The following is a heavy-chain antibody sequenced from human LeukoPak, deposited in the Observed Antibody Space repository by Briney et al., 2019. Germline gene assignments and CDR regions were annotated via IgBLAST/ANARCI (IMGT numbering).Heavy chain of an antibody. CDR2: IYYSGST. CDR1: GGSISSYY. D-gene: IGHD4-23*01. J-gene: IGHJ4*02. V-gene: IGHV4-59*01. Sequence: PSETLSLTCTVSGGSISSYYWSWIRQPPGKGLEWIGYIYYSGSTNYNPSLKSRVTISVDTSKNQFSLKLSSVTAADTAVYYCARASDYGGTTDYWGQGTLVTVSS. CDR3: ARASDYGGTTDY.